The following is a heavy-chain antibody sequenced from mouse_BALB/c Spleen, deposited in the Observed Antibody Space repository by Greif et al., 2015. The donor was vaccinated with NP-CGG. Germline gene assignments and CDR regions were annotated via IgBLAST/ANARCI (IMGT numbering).Heavy chain of an antibody. J-gene: IGHJ4*01. CDR1: GFTFTVYF. V-gene: IGHV7-3*02. Sequence: EVKVLQSGAGLVQPGGSLRLSCSSSGFTFTVYFMSWVRQPPGKALEWFGFIRNEANGYTTDYRASVKGRFTISRDNSQSTQWLQNNDLRAEDSATYDCAKGKRDHDEFYHAMDYWGQGTTVTVSS. CDR2: IRNEANGYTT. D-gene: IGHD2-4*01. CDR3: AKGKRDHDEFYHAMDY.